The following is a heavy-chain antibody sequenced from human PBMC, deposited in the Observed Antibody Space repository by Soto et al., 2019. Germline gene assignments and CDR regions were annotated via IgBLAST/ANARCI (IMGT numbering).Heavy chain of an antibody. CDR3: ARTLYGVPYWQYYFDY. CDR1: GFSLSTSGMR. D-gene: IGHD4-17*01. CDR2: IDWDDDK. Sequence: SGPTLVNPTQTLTLTCTFSGFSLSTSGMRVSWIRQPPGKALEWLARIDWDDDKFYSTSLKTRLTISKDTSKNQVVLTMTNMDPVDTATYYCARTLYGVPYWQYYFDYWGQGTLVTVSS. V-gene: IGHV2-70*04. J-gene: IGHJ4*02.